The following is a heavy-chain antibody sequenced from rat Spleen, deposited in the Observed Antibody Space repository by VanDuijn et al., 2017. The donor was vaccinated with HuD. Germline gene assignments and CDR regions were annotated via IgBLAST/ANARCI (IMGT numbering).Heavy chain of an antibody. CDR3: TRGYPGPRGDA. CDR2: ITSGGSNT. CDR1: GFTFSDYG. Sequence: EVQLVESGGGLVQPGRSLKLSCAASGFTFSDYGMAWVRQAPKKGLEWVATITSGGSNTYYPDSVKGRFTISRDNAQNTLYLQMNSLRSEDTATYYCTRGYPGPRGDAWGQGASVTVSS. V-gene: IGHV5S13*01. D-gene: IGHD1-4*01. J-gene: IGHJ4*01.